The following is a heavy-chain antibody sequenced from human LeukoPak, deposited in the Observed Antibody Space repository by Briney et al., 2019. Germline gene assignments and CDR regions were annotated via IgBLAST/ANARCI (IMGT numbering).Heavy chain of an antibody. V-gene: IGHV3-33*01. CDR1: GFTFSSYG. Sequence: GGSLRLSCAASGFTFSSYGMHWVRQAPGKGLEWVAVIWYDGSNKYYADSVKGRFTISRDNSKNTLYLQMNSLRAEDTAVYYCARDRDSRALLYFDYWGQGTLVTVSS. D-gene: IGHD6-13*01. CDR3: ARDRDSRALLYFDY. CDR2: IWYDGSNK. J-gene: IGHJ4*02.